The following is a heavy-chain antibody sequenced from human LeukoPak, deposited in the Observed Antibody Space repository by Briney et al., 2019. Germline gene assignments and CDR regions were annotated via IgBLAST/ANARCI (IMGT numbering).Heavy chain of an antibody. CDR1: GFTFSSYG. CDR2: IRYDGSNK. CDR3: ARSSSLLWLRELLS. J-gene: IGHJ5*02. Sequence: GGSLRLSCAASGFTFSSYGMHWVRQAPGRGLEWVAVIRYDGSNKYYADSVKGRFTISRDNSKNTLYLQMNSLRAEDTAVYYCARSSSLLWLRELLSWGQGTLVTVSS. V-gene: IGHV3-33*01. D-gene: IGHD3-10*01.